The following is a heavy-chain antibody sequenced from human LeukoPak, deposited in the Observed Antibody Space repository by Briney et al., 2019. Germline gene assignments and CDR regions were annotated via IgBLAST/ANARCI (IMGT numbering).Heavy chain of an antibody. J-gene: IGHJ6*02. D-gene: IGHD6-6*01. V-gene: IGHV4-59*01. CDR2: IYYSGST. Sequence: SETLSLTCTVSGGSISSYYWSWIRQPPGKGLEWIGYIYYSGSTNYNPSLKSRVTISVDTSKNQFSLKLSSVTAADTAVYYCARVRIAARPERVCYYYGMDVWGQGTTVTVSS. CDR1: GGSISSYY. CDR3: ARVRIAARPERVCYYYGMDV.